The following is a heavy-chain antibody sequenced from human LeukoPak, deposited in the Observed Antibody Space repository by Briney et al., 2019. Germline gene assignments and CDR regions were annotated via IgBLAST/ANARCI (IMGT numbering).Heavy chain of an antibody. CDR1: GFTFSSYV. J-gene: IGHJ4*02. CDR3: AKDGSAYCGGDCYSDY. D-gene: IGHD2-21*02. CDR2: ISYDGSNK. Sequence: GGSLRLSCAASGFTFSSYVMHWVRQAPGKGLEWVAVISYDGSNKYYADSVKGRFTISRDNSKNTLYLQMNSLRAEDTAVYYCAKDGSAYCGGDCYSDYWGQGTLVTVSS. V-gene: IGHV3-30*04.